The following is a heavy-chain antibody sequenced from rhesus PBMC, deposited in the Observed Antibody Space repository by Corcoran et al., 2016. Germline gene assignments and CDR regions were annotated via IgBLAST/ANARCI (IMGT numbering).Heavy chain of an antibody. CDR1: GGSISSNY. J-gene: IGHJ3*01. V-gene: IGHV4-173*01. CDR2: ISGSGGGT. CDR3: ASAIVVVITYAFDF. D-gene: IGHD3-16*01. Sequence: QLQLQESGPGLVKPSETLSLTCAVSGGSISSNYWSWIRQPPGKGLEWIGRISGSGGGTHYNPSLKSRVTSSTDTSKNQVSRKLSSGTATDTAVYYCASAIVVVITYAFDFWGQGLRVTVSS.